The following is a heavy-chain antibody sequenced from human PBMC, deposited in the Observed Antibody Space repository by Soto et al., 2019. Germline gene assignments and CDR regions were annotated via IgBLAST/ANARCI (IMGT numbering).Heavy chain of an antibody. CDR2: IYNSGIT. J-gene: IGHJ5*02. D-gene: IGHD3-3*01. Sequence: SETLSLTCTVSGGSISSGDYSWSWVRQSPGKGLEWIGHIYNSGITYYNPSLKSRVVISIDTSRNQFSLRLNSLTAADRAVYFCARGVTVFGLVSRFWFDPWGQGTVVTVS. CDR3: ARGVTVFGLVSRFWFDP. CDR1: GGSISSGDYS. V-gene: IGHV4-30-4*01.